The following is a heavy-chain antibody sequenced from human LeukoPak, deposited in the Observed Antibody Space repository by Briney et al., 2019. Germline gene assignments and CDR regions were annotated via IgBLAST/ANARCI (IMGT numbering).Heavy chain of an antibody. CDR1: GFTFSSYW. V-gene: IGHV3-7*01. J-gene: IGHJ4*02. CDR3: ARDKVVGATYFDY. CDR2: IKQDGSEK. Sequence: GSPRLSCAASGFTFSSYWMSWVRQAPGKGLEWVANIKQDGSEKYYVDSVKGRFTISRDNAKNSLYLQMNSLRAEDTAVYYCARDKVVGATYFDYWGQGTLVTVSS. D-gene: IGHD2-15*01.